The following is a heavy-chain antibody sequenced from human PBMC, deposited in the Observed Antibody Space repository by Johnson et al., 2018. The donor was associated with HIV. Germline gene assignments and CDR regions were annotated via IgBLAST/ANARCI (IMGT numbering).Heavy chain of an antibody. CDR1: GFSVSSNY. J-gene: IGHJ3*02. Sequence: VQLVESGGGLIQSGGSLRLSCAASGFSVSSNYMSWVRQAPGKGLEWVSIIYSGGGGGSTYYADSVKGRFTISRDNSKNPLYLQMSSLRAEDTAVYYCARGGGSSSWYQADAFDIWGQGTMVTVSS. D-gene: IGHD6-13*01. CDR3: ARGGGSSSWYQADAFDI. V-gene: IGHV3-66*03. CDR2: IYSGGGGGST.